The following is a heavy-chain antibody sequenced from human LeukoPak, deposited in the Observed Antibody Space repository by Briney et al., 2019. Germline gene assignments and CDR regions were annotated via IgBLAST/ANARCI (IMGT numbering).Heavy chain of an antibody. CDR2: IYYSGST. D-gene: IGHD6-19*01. CDR3: ARGRGYSSGWYGY. J-gene: IGHJ4*02. CDR1: GGSISSYY. Sequence: SETLSLTCTVSGGSISSYYWSWIRQPPGKGLEGIGYIYYSGSTNYNPSLKSRVTISVDTSKNQFSLKLSSVTAADTAVYYCARGRGYSSGWYGYWGQGTLVTVSS. V-gene: IGHV4-59*01.